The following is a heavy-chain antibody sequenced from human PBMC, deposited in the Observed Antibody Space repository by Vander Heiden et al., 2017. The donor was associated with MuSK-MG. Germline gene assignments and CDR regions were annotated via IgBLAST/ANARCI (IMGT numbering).Heavy chain of an antibody. CDR2: ITPYNGYT. Sequence: QVQLVQSGAEVNKPGASMKVSCKASGYTFSSYGIGWVRQAPGQGLEWMGWITPYNGYTNYAQKLQGGIIMTIDTSTSTAYMELTSLRSDDSAVYYCARSYCGGDCFSGGGYYFDPWGQGTLVTVSS. CDR1: GYTFSSYG. V-gene: IGHV1-18*01. CDR3: ARSYCGGDCFSGGGYYFDP. J-gene: IGHJ5*02. D-gene: IGHD2-21*01.